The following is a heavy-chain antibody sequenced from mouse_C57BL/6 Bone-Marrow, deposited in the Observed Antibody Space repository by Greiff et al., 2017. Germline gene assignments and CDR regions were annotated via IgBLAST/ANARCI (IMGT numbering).Heavy chain of an antibody. CDR2: IDPENGDT. D-gene: IGHD2-4*01. J-gene: IGHJ3*01. CDR3: TPYDYDGPWFAY. Sequence: VQLKESGAELVRPGASVKLSCTASGFNIKDDYMHWVKQRPEQGLEWIGWIDPENGDTEYASKFQGKATITADTSSNTAYLQLSSLTSEDTAVYYCTPYDYDGPWFAYWGQGTLVTVSA. V-gene: IGHV14-4*01. CDR1: GFNIKDDY.